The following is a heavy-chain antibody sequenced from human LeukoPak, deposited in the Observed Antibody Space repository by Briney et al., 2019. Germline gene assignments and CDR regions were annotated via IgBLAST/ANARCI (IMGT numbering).Heavy chain of an antibody. CDR2: IGGST. CDR3: ARTYYYGSGSQPHFDY. Sequence: ASVKVSCKASGYTFSNYYIHWVRQAPGQGLEWMGIIGGSTNYAQKFQGRVTMTRDTSTSTVYMELSSLRSEDTAVYYCARTYYYGSGSQPHFDYWGQGTLVTVSS. D-gene: IGHD3-10*01. J-gene: IGHJ4*02. V-gene: IGHV1-46*01. CDR1: GYTFSNYY.